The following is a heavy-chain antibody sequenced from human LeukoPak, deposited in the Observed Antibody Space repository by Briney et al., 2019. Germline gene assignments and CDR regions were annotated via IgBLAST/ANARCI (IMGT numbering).Heavy chain of an antibody. CDR1: GFTFSNYD. J-gene: IGHJ6*02. CDR3: ERGSCSSRSCYKRVNGLDV. Sequence: PGGSLRLSCAASGFTFSNYDMHWVRQATGKGLEWVSAFYTAGELHYSGSVKGRFATAKENAKNSFYLQKNNLRAGDTAVYYCERGSCSSRSCYKRVNGLDVWGQGTPVTVSS. CDR2: FYTAGEL. V-gene: IGHV3-13*01. D-gene: IGHD2-2*01.